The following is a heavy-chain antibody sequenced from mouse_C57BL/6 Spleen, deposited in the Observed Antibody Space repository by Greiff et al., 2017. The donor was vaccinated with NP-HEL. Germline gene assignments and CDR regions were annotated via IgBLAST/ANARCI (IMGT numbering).Heavy chain of an antibody. Sequence: EVHVVESVAELVRPGASVKLSCTASGFNIKNTYMHWVKQRPEQGLEWIGRIDPANGNTKYTTKFQGKATITADTSSNTAYLQLSSLTSEDTAIYYCARDYYGSLFFGYRGQGTTLTVSS. V-gene: IGHV14-3*01. CDR3: ARDYYGSLFFGY. J-gene: IGHJ2*01. CDR1: GFNIKNTY. D-gene: IGHD1-1*01. CDR2: IDPANGNT.